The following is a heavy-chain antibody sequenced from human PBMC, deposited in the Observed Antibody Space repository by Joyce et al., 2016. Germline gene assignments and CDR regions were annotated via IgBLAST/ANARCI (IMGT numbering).Heavy chain of an antibody. CDR3: AKILTATYSSGWFLDY. V-gene: IGHV3-30*18. CDR1: GLTLSNYG. J-gene: IGHJ4*02. D-gene: IGHD6-25*01. CDR2: ISYDGIYK. Sequence: GGGVVQPGRSLRLSCAASGLTLSNYGVHWVRQAPGKGLEWVAVISYDGIYKYYADSVKGRLTISRDNSKNTVFLEMNSLRTEDTAVYYCAKILTATYSSGWFLDYWGQGTLVTVSS.